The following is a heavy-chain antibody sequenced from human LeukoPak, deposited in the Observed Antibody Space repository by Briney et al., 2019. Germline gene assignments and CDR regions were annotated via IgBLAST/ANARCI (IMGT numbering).Heavy chain of an antibody. D-gene: IGHD1-14*01. V-gene: IGHV3-53*01. Sequence: GGSLRLSCAASGFIVSSNHMSWVRQAPGKGLEWVSVIYSGGSTHYADSVKGRFTISRDNSKNTLFLQVNSLRAEDTAVYYCAKVRTYFYHGLDVWGQGTTVTVSS. CDR3: AKVRTYFYHGLDV. CDR2: IYSGGST. J-gene: IGHJ6*02. CDR1: GFIVSSNH.